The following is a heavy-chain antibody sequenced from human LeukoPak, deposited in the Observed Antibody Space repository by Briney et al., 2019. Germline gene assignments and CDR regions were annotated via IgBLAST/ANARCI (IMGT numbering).Heavy chain of an antibody. CDR1: GGSFSGYY. CDR3: ARVVITFGGVIVIPYYFDY. V-gene: IGHV4-34*01. D-gene: IGHD3-16*02. Sequence: PSETLSLTCAVYGGSFSGYYWSWIRQPPGKGLEWIGEINHSGSTNYNPSLKSRVTISVDTSKNQFSLKLSSVTAADTAVYYCARVVITFGGVIVIPYYFDYWGQGTLVTVSS. CDR2: INHSGST. J-gene: IGHJ4*02.